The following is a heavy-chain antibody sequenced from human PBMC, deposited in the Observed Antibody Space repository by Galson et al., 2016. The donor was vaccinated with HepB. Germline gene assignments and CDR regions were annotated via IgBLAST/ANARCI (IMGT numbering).Heavy chain of an antibody. CDR1: GYTFTNFA. CDR2: INVGNGNT. Sequence: SVKVSCKASGYTFTNFAMHWVRQAPGQRLEWMGWINVGNGNTKFSQKFQDRVTITRDTSASTAYMELSSLRSEDTAMYYCARTSDYTSSWYLFDYWGQGTLVPVSS. J-gene: IGHJ4*02. CDR3: ARTSDYTSSWYLFDY. V-gene: IGHV1-3*01. D-gene: IGHD6-13*01.